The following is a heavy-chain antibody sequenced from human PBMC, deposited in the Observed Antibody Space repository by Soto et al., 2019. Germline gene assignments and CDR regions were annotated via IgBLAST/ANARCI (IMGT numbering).Heavy chain of an antibody. V-gene: IGHV1-3*01. CDR3: ARAHCSSTSCYGEYYYYGMDV. J-gene: IGHJ6*02. CDR1: GYTFTSYA. D-gene: IGHD2-2*01. Sequence: ASVKVSCKASGYTFTSYAMHWFRQAPGQRLEWIGWINAGNGNTKYSQKLQRRVTMTTDTSTSTPYMELRSLRSDDTAVYYCARAHCSSTSCYGEYYYYGMDVWGQGTTVTVSS. CDR2: INAGNGNT.